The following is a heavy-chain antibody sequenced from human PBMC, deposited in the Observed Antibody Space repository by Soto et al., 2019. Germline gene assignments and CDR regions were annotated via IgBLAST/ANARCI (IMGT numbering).Heavy chain of an antibody. Sequence: PSETLSLTCTVSGGSISSSSYYWGWIRQPPGKGLEWIGSIYYSGSTYYNPSLKSRVTISVDTSKNQFSLKLSSVTAADTAVYYCARHIAAAGTEWFDPWGQGTLVTVSS. V-gene: IGHV4-39*01. CDR2: IYYSGST. D-gene: IGHD6-13*01. J-gene: IGHJ5*02. CDR3: ARHIAAAGTEWFDP. CDR1: GGSISSSSYY.